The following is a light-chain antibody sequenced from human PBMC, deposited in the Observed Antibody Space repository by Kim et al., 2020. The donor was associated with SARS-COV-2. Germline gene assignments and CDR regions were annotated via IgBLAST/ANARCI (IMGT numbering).Light chain of an antibody. Sequence: SAEERPPLPWRHSQSVSTYVASYQQKPGQPSRLLSYDASNRATGIPVRLRGRGSGTDFPLPLSSLEPEDFAVYYCQPRSNRPRTFGGGTKVDIK. J-gene: IGKJ4*01. CDR1: QSVSTY. CDR2: DAS. V-gene: IGKV3-11*01. CDR3: QPRSNRPRT.